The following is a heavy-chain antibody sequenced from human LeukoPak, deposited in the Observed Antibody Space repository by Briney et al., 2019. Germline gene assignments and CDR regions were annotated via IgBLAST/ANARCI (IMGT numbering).Heavy chain of an antibody. Sequence: GGSLRLSCAASGFTFSSYGMHWVRQAPGKGLEWVAFIRYDGSNKYYADSVKGRFTISRDNSKNTLYLQMNSLRAEDTAVYYCAKDLDIVATIGYWGQGTLVTVSS. J-gene: IGHJ4*02. CDR2: IRYDGSNK. V-gene: IGHV3-30*02. CDR1: GFTFSSYG. D-gene: IGHD5-12*01. CDR3: AKDLDIVATIGY.